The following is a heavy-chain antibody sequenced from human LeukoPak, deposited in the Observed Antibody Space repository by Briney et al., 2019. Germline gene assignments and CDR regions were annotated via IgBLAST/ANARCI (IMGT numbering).Heavy chain of an antibody. CDR1: GFTFSSYG. CDR3: AKIPEQWLPRQDYYYYGMDV. Sequence: GGSLRLSCAASGFTFSSYGMHWVRQAPGKGLEWVAVISCDGSNKYYADSVKGRFTISRDNSKNTLYLQMNSLRAEDTAVYYCAKIPEQWLPRQDYYYYGMDVWGQGTTVTVSS. D-gene: IGHD6-19*01. J-gene: IGHJ6*02. V-gene: IGHV3-30*18. CDR2: ISCDGSNK.